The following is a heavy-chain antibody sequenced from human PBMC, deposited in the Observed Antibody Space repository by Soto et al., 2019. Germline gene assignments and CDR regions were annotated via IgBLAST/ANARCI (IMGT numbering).Heavy chain of an antibody. J-gene: IGHJ3*02. V-gene: IGHV3-23*01. CDR2: ISGSGGST. CDR3: AKRPTPLFRAFDI. Sequence: GGSLILSSAASGFTFSSYAMIWVRQTPGKGLEWVSAISGSGGSTYYADSVKGRFTISRDNSKNTLYLQMNSLRAEDTAVYYCAKRPTPLFRAFDIWGQGTMVTVSS. D-gene: IGHD3-3*01. CDR1: GFTFSSYA.